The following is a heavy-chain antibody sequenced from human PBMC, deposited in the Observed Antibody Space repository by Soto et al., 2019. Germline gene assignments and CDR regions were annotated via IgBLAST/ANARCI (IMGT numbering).Heavy chain of an antibody. Sequence: QVHLVQSGAGVQRPGASVKVSCKASGYTFTNLAIHWVRQAPGQGLEWMGWINAGNGHTKYSQSFQDRVTITSDTSASTAYMERGSRRSEDTAVYYCVGQAILGAAFGGKGTLVTVSS. V-gene: IGHV1-3*01. CDR2: INAGNGHT. CDR1: GYTFTNLA. CDR3: VGQAILGAAF. D-gene: IGHD2-15*01. J-gene: IGHJ4*02.